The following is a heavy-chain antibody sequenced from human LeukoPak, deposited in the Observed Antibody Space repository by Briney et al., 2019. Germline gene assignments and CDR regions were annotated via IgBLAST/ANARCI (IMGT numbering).Heavy chain of an antibody. CDR1: GGSISSYY. D-gene: IGHD4-11*01. Sequence: SETLSLTGTVSGGSISSYYWSWIRQPPGKGLEWIGYIYYSGSTNYNPSLKSRVTISVDTSKNQFSLKLSSVTAADTAVYYCARHRTVTTNHRLYGMDVWGQGTTVTVSS. CDR3: ARHRTVTTNHRLYGMDV. V-gene: IGHV4-59*08. CDR2: IYYSGST. J-gene: IGHJ6*02.